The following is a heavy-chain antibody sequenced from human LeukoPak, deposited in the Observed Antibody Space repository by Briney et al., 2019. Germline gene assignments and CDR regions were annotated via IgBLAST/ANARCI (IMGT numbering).Heavy chain of an antibody. D-gene: IGHD5-12*01. J-gene: IGHJ5*02. V-gene: IGHV3-7*01. Sequence: GSLRLSCAASGFTFSSFWMSWFRQAPGKGLEWVAHIKYDVSAQHYVDSARGRFIISRDNARNSVFLQMNSLTTDDTAVYYCATGVATINDHWGRGTLVTVSS. CDR2: IKYDVSAQ. CDR3: ATGVATINDH. CDR1: GFTFSSFW.